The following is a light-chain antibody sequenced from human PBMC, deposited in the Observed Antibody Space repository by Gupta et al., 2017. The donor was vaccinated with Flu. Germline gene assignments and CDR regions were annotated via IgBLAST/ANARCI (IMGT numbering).Light chain of an antibody. CDR2: EVV. J-gene: IGLJ2*01. V-gene: IGLV2-8*01. CDR3: TSYESSNSVV. Sequence: QSALTQPPSASGSPGQSVTFSCTGTLYNLGAYNYVSWYQHHPGTPPRLLFYEVVRRPSGLPGRSAATKSGTTAFITISGHEDEDAAYYYYTSYESSNSVVFGGGTKLTVL. CDR1: LYNLGAYNY.